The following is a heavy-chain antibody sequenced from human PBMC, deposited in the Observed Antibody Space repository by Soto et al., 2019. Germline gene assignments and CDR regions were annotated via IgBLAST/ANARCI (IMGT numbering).Heavy chain of an antibody. J-gene: IGHJ4*02. V-gene: IGHV1-18*04. CDR2: ISTYNGNT. D-gene: IGHD3-10*01. CDR1: GYTFTSYA. CDR3: ARDGSGSYYKLVEY. Sequence: ASVKVSCKASGYTFTSYALSWVRHAPGQGLEWMGWISTYNGNTNYAQNLQGRVTMTTDISTNTAYMELRSLRSDDTAVYYCARDGSGSYYKLVEYWGQGTLVTVSS.